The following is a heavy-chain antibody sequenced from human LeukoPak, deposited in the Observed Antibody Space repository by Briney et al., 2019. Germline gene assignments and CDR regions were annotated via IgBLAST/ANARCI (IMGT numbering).Heavy chain of an antibody. CDR1: GYTFTGYY. J-gene: IGHJ4*02. Sequence: GASVNVSCKASGYTFTGYYMHWVRQAPGQGLEWMGWINPNSGGTNYAQKFQGRVTMTRDTSISTAYMELSRLRSDDTAVYYCARDLTGGFGELDYWGQGTLVTVSS. CDR2: INPNSGGT. CDR3: ARDLTGGFGELDY. V-gene: IGHV1-2*02. D-gene: IGHD3-10*01.